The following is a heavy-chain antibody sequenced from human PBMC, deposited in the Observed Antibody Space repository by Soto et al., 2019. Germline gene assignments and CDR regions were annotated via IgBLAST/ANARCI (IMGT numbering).Heavy chain of an antibody. CDR1: GGTFTTYG. CDR3: VRDYPRDCVFLLHFYYYDMDV. Sequence: GASVKVSCKASGGTFTTYGFSWVRQAPGQGLEWMGGIIPFFGVTRYAHTFQGRHNLTADTATSTAYMELGSLSSGDTAVYYCVRDYPRDCVFLLHFYYYDMDVLGQGTTVTVSS. CDR2: IIPFFGVT. J-gene: IGHJ6*02. V-gene: IGHV1-69*10. D-gene: IGHD2-21*02.